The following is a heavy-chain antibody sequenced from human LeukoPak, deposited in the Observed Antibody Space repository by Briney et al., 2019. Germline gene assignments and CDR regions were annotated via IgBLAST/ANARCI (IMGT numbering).Heavy chain of an antibody. D-gene: IGHD3-10*01. J-gene: IGHJ3*02. Sequence: SETLSLTCAVYGGSFSGYYWSWIRQPPGKGLEWIGEINHSGSTNYNPSLKSRVTISVGTSKNQFSLKLSSVTAADMAVYYCARGGRGPDAFDIWGQGTMVTVSS. CDR3: ARGGRGPDAFDI. CDR1: GGSFSGYY. V-gene: IGHV4-34*01. CDR2: INHSGST.